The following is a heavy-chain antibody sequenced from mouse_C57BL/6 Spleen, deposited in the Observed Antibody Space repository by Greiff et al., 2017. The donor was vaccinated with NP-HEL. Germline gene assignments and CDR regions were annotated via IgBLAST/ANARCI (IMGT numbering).Heavy chain of an antibody. V-gene: IGHV1-82*01. J-gene: IGHJ1*03. CDR2: IYPGDGDT. Sequence: VQVVESGPELVKPGASVKISCKASGYAFSSSWMNWVKQRPGKGLEWIGRIYPGDGDTNYNGKFKGKATLTADKSSSTAYMQLSSLTSEDSAVYFCAREGYGKRYFDVWGTGTTVTVSS. CDR1: GYAFSSSW. D-gene: IGHD2-1*01. CDR3: AREGYGKRYFDV.